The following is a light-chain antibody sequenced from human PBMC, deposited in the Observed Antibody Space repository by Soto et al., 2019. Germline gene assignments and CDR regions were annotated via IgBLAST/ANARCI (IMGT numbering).Light chain of an antibody. CDR3: QQYDRSPFT. J-gene: IGKJ3*01. CDR1: QSVSNNY. Sequence: EIVLTQSPGTLSLSPGERATLSCRASQSVSNNYLAWFQQKPGQAPRVLIYGVSSRATGIPDRFSGSGSGTDFTLTISRLEPEDFAVYYCQQYDRSPFTFGPGTKVDNK. V-gene: IGKV3-20*01. CDR2: GVS.